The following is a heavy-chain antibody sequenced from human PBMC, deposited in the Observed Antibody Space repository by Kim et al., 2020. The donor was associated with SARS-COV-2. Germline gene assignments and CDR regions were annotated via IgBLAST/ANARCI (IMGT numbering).Heavy chain of an antibody. V-gene: IGHV1-46*04. CDR2: INPSGGKT. CDR3: AREQTAGFYNY. J-gene: IGHJ4*02. D-gene: IGHD3-9*01. CDR1: GYIFTSYH. Sequence: ASVKVSCKASGYIFTSYHMHWVRQAPGQGLEWMGIINPSGGKTYYAQKLQGRITVTTDTSANTVYMQLSSLTSEDTAMYYCAREQTAGFYNYWGEGTLVTVSP.